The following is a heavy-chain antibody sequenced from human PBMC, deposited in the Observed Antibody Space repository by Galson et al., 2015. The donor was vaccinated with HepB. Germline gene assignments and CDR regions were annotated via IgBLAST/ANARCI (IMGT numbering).Heavy chain of an antibody. CDR3: ARDYGPVGADDAFDI. Sequence: SLRLSCAASGFTFSSYWMSWVRQAPGKGLEWVANIKQDGSEKYYVDSVKGRFTISRDNAKNSLYLQMNSLRAEDTAVYYCARDYGPVGADDAFDIWGQGTMVTVSS. V-gene: IGHV3-7*01. CDR2: IKQDGSEK. D-gene: IGHD1-26*01. J-gene: IGHJ3*02. CDR1: GFTFSSYW.